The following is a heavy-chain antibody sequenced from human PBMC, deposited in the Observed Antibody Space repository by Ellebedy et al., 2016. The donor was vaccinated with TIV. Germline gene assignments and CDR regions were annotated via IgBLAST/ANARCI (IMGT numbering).Heavy chain of an antibody. Sequence: GESLKISCAASGFTFSSYAMHWVRQAPGTGLEWVAVISYDGSNKYYADSVKGRFTISRDNSKDTLYLQMSSLRPEDAAMYYCARDQVAYSGYQGSLDYWGHGTLVTVSS. CDR3: ARDQVAYSGYQGSLDY. V-gene: IGHV3-30-3*01. CDR2: ISYDGSNK. CDR1: GFTFSSYA. D-gene: IGHD5-12*01. J-gene: IGHJ4*01.